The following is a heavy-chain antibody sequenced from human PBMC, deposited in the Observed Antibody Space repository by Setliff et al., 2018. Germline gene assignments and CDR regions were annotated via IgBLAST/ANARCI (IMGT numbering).Heavy chain of an antibody. J-gene: IGHJ6*03. D-gene: IGHD6-6*01. CDR3: ALEYSNASPTVYYSLDV. V-gene: IGHV1-69*06. CDR2: IIPLFETT. CDR1: GGIFNSFS. Sequence: SVKVSCKASGGIFNSFSITWVRQAPGQGLEWMGRIIPLFETTNYVEKFQCRGTITPDKSTSTAYMELSRLTSENTAVYYCALEYSNASPTVYYSLDVWGKGTTVTVSS.